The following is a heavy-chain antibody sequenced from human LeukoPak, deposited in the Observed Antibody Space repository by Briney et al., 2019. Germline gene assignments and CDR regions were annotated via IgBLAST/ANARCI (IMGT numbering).Heavy chain of an antibody. V-gene: IGHV3-21*01. D-gene: IGHD3-22*01. CDR3: ARDSHYDSSGYPYYFDY. CDR1: GFTFSSYS. CDR2: ISSSGSYI. J-gene: IGHJ4*02. Sequence: GGSLRLSCAASGFTFSSYSMNWVRQAPGKGLEWVSSISSSGSYIYYADSVKGRFTISRDNAKNSLYLQMNSLRAEDTAVYYCARDSHYDSSGYPYYFDYWGQGTLVTVSS.